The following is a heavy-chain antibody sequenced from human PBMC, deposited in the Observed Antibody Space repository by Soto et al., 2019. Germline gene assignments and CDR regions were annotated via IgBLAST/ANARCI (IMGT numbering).Heavy chain of an antibody. V-gene: IGHV3-15*07. CDR3: TTAYDFWSGYYLSYYYYGMDV. Sequence: PGGSLRLSCAASGFTFSNAWMNWVRQAPGKGLEWVGRIKSKTDGGTTDYAAPVKGRFTISRDDSKNTLYLQMNSLKTEDTAVYYCTTAYDFWSGYYLSYYYYGMDVWGQGTTVTVSS. CDR1: GFTFSNAW. D-gene: IGHD3-3*01. J-gene: IGHJ6*02. CDR2: IKSKTDGGTT.